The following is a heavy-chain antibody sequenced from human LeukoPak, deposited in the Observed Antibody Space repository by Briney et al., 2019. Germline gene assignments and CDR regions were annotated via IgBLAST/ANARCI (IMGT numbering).Heavy chain of an antibody. Sequence: KSGRSLRLSCAASGFTFSSYSMNWVRQAPGKGLEWVSSISSSSRYIYYADSVKGRFAISRDNAKNSLYLQMNSLRAEDTAVYYCAREITRELVVVITRSEYYMDVWGKGTTVTISS. V-gene: IGHV3-21*01. J-gene: IGHJ6*03. D-gene: IGHD3-22*01. CDR2: ISSSSRYI. CDR3: AREITRELVVVITRSEYYMDV. CDR1: GFTFSSYS.